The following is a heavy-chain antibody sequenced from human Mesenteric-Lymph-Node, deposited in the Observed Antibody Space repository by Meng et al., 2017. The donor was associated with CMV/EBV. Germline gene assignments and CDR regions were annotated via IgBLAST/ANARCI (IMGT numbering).Heavy chain of an antibody. Sequence: ASVKVSCKASGYTFGISGITWVRQAPGQGLEWMGWISPDIGDRYYAQNLQGRVTMTTDTSTNTAYMELRSLRSDDTAVYYCARDNYYDSSGHHSAYYYGMDVWGQGTTVTVSS. D-gene: IGHD3-22*01. CDR1: GYTFGISG. CDR3: ARDNYYDSSGHHSAYYYGMDV. V-gene: IGHV1-18*01. J-gene: IGHJ6*02. CDR2: ISPDIGDR.